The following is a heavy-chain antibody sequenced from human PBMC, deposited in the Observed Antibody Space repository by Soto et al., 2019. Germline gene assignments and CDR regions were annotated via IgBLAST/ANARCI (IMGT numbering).Heavy chain of an antibody. J-gene: IGHJ3*02. CDR2: FDPEDGET. CDR1: GYTLTELS. V-gene: IGHV1-24*01. D-gene: IGHD2-15*01. CDR3: ATDPGTTRSSRYCSGGSCYSDAFDI. Sequence: ASVKVSCKVSGYTLTELSMHWVRQAPGKGLEWMGGFDPEDGETIYAQKFQGRVTMTEDTSTDTAYMELSSLRSEDTAVYYCATDPGTTRSSRYCSGGSCYSDAFDIWGQGTMVTVSS.